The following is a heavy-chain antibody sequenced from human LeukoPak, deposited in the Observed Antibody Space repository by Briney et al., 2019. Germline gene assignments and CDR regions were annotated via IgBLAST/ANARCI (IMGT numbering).Heavy chain of an antibody. Sequence: ASVKVSCKASGYTFTSYDINWVRQATGQGLEWMGWMNPNSGNTGYAQKFQGRVTMTRNTSISTAYMELSSLRSEDTAVYYCARVGPAAVAPDLDYWGQGTLVTVSS. CDR2: MNPNSGNT. CDR1: GYTFTSYD. D-gene: IGHD6-19*01. J-gene: IGHJ4*02. CDR3: ARVGPAAVAPDLDY. V-gene: IGHV1-8*01.